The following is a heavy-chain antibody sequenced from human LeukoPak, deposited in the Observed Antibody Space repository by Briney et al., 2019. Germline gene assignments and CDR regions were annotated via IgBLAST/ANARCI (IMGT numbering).Heavy chain of an antibody. CDR1: GYTFTSYY. D-gene: IGHD2-15*01. CDR2: INASGGST. CDR3: ARVGYCSGGSCYYLLY. Sequence: ASVKVSCKASGYTFTSYYIHWVRQAPGQGLEWMGIINASGGSTSYAHKFQGRVTMTSDTSTSTVYMDLSSLRSEDTAVYYCARVGYCSGGSCYYLLYWGQGTLVTVSS. V-gene: IGHV1-46*01. J-gene: IGHJ4*02.